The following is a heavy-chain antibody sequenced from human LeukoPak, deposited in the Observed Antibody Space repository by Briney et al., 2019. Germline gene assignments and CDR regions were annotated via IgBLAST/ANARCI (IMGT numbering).Heavy chain of an antibody. CDR3: AKDPPGRYFDWLSPYYFDY. CDR1: GFIFDDYA. CDR2: ISGSGGST. J-gene: IGHJ4*02. D-gene: IGHD3-9*01. Sequence: GRSLRLSCAASGFIFDDYAMSWVRQAPGKGLEWVSAISGSGGSTYYADSVKGRFTISRDNSKNTLYLQMNSLRAEDTAVYYCAKDPPGRYFDWLSPYYFDYWGQGALVTVSS. V-gene: IGHV3-23*01.